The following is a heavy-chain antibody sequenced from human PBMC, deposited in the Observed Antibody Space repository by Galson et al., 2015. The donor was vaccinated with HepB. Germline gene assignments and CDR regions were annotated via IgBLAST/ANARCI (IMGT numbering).Heavy chain of an antibody. CDR1: GFTFSSYA. J-gene: IGHJ3*02. V-gene: IGHV3-30*04. D-gene: IGHD3-10*01. Sequence: SLRLSCAASGFTFSSYAMHWVRQAPGKGLEWVAVISYDGSNKYYADSVKGRFTISRDNSKNTLYLQMNSLRAEDTAVYYCASIFLGRFGELFLDDAFDIWGQGTMVTVSS. CDR2: ISYDGSNK. CDR3: ASIFLGRFGELFLDDAFDI.